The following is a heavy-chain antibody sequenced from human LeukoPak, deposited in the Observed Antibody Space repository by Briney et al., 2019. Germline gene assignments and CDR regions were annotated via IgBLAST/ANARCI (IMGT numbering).Heavy chain of an antibody. J-gene: IGHJ4*02. CDR2: IWYGGSNK. CDR3: VKSNYYYDSSGYYVYYFDY. Sequence: QPAGKLRRYCAASGFTFNSNGMLWLPQAPGNGLEWGVVIWYGGSNKYYADSVKGRFTISRDNSKNTLYLQMNSLRAEDTAVYYCVKSNYYYDSSGYYVYYFDYWGQGTLVTVSS. CDR1: GFTFNSNG. V-gene: IGHV3-33*06. D-gene: IGHD3-22*01.